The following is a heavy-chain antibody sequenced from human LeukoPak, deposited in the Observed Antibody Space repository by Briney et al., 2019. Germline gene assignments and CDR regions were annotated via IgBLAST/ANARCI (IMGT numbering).Heavy chain of an antibody. V-gene: IGHV3-73*01. D-gene: IGHD3-3*01. J-gene: IGHJ2*01. Sequence: GGSLRLSCAASGFTFSGSAMHWVRQASGKGLEWVGRIRSKANNYATAYAASVTGRFTISRDDSKNTAYLQMNSLKTEDTAVYYCTCGIFGVVTYFDLWGRGTLVTVSS. CDR1: GFTFSGSA. CDR3: TCGIFGVVTYFDL. CDR2: IRSKANNYAT.